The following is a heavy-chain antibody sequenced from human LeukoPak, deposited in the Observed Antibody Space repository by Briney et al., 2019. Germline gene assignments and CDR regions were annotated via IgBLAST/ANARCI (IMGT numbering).Heavy chain of an antibody. J-gene: IGHJ5*02. CDR3: AREGGQWLVRKSWFDP. V-gene: IGHV6-1*01. CDR2: TYYRSKWYN. CDR1: GDSVSSNSAA. D-gene: IGHD6-19*01. Sequence: SQTLSLICAISGDSVSSNSAAWNWIRQSPSRGLEWLGRTYYRSKWYNDYAVSVKSRITINPDTSKNQFSLQLNSVTPEDTAVYYCAREGGQWLVRKSWFDPWGQGTLVTVSS.